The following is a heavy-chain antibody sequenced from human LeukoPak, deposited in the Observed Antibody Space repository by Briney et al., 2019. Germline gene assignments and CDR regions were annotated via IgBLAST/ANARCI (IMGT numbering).Heavy chain of an antibody. CDR3: ARAGSGYSYYYYGMDV. V-gene: IGHV3-48*04. J-gene: IGHJ6*02. CDR2: ISSSSSTI. Sequence: PGGSLRLSCAASGFIFNNAWMSWVRQAPGKGLEWVSYISSSSSTIYYADSVKGRFTISRDNAKNSLYLQMNSLRAEDTAVYYCARAGSGYSYYYYGMDVWGQGTTVTVSS. D-gene: IGHD3-3*01. CDR1: GFIFNNAW.